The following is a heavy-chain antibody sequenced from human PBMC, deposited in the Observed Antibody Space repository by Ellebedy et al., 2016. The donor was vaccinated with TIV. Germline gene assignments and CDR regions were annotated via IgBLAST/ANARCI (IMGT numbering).Heavy chain of an antibody. J-gene: IGHJ2*01. CDR3: ARGMATPGTIWYFDL. Sequence: GESLKISCTASGFTFSNYEMHWVRQVTGKGLEWVSSIGISGDPYYPGSVKGRFTISGETAKNSLYLQLNSLRAGDTAVYYCARGMATPGTIWYFDLWGRGSLVTVSS. D-gene: IGHD4-23*01. V-gene: IGHV3-13*05. CDR2: IGISGDP. CDR1: GFTFSNYE.